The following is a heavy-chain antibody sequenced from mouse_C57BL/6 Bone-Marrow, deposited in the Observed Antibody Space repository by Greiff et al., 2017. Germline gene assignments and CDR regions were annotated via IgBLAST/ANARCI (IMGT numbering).Heavy chain of an antibody. J-gene: IGHJ4*01. CDR1: GFTFSSYG. V-gene: IGHV5-6*01. CDR3: ARWLYAMDY. Sequence: EVKLMESGGDLVKPGGSLKLSCAASGFTFSSYGMSWVRQTPDKRLEWVATISSGGSYTYYPDSVKGRFTISRDNAKNTLYLQMSSLKSEDTARYYCARWLYAMDYWGKGTSVTVSS. CDR2: ISSGGSYT.